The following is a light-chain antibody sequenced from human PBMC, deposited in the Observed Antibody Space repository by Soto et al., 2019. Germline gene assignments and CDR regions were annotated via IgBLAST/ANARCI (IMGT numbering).Light chain of an antibody. V-gene: IGLV1-47*02. CDR2: HNN. CDR1: TSNIGNFY. J-gene: IGLJ3*02. Sequence: QPVLTQPPSASGTPGQRVTISCSGSTSNIGNFYVYWYQQVPGTAPKLLIYHNNQRPSGVPDRFSGSKSGTSASLAISGLWSEDEADYYCAAWDDSLSGPVFGGGTQLTVL. CDR3: AAWDDSLSGPV.